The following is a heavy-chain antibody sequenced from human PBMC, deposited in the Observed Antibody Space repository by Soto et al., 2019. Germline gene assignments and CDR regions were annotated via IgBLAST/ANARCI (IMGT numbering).Heavy chain of an antibody. CDR1: GGTFSSYA. V-gene: IGHV1-69*13. J-gene: IGHJ3*02. D-gene: IGHD3-3*01. Sequence: SVKVSCKASGGTFSSYAISGVRQAPGRGLEWMGGIIPIFGTANYAQKFQGRVTITADESTSTAYMELSSLRSEDTAVYYCAGRRTTIFGVAWSYAFDIWGQGTTVTVSS. CDR3: AGRRTTIFGVAWSYAFDI. CDR2: IIPIFGTA.